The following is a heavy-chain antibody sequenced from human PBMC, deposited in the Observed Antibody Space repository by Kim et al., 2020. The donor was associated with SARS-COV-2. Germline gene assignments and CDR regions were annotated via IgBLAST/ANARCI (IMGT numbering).Heavy chain of an antibody. CDR3: ARLPHDSSGYVDC. J-gene: IGHJ4*02. V-gene: IGHV4-39*01. D-gene: IGHD3-22*01. CDR1: GGSISSSFNY. Sequence: SETLSLTCTVSGGSISSSFNYWGWIRQPPGKGLVWIGSVYHSGSTYDSPSLKSQVTVSVDTSKNQFSLKVTSVTAADAAVYFCARLPHDSSGYVDCWGQGILVTVSS. CDR2: VYHSGST.